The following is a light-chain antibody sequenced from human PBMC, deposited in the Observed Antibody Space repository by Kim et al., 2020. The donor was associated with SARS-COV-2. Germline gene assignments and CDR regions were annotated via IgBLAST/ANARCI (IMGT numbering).Light chain of an antibody. CDR2: RNN. J-gene: IGLJ3*02. V-gene: IGLV1-47*01. CDR1: NSNIGNNF. Sequence: QSELTQPPSVSGTPEQRVTISCSGSNSNIGNNFVYWYQHLPGRAPKLLIFRNNQRPSGVPARFSGSKSGTSASLPISGLRSEDEAEYYCAVWDDSLSGPVFGGGTQLTVL. CDR3: AVWDDSLSGPV.